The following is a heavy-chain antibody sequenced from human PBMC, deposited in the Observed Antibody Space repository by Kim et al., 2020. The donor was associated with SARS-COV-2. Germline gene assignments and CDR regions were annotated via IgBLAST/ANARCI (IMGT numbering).Heavy chain of an antibody. J-gene: IGHJ4*02. CDR2: IYPGDSDT. Sequence: GESLKISCKASGYSFTTYWIAWVRQMPGKGLEWMGIIYPGDSDTRYSPSFQGQVTISADKSISTAYLQWSSLKASNTAMYHCARRHDSSGQFDYWGQGTLVTVSS. CDR3: ARRHDSSGQFDY. CDR1: GYSFTTYW. V-gene: IGHV5-51*01. D-gene: IGHD3-22*01.